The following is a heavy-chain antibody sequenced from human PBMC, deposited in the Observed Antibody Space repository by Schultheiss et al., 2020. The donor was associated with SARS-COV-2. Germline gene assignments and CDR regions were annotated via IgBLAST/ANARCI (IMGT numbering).Heavy chain of an antibody. J-gene: IGHJ4*02. CDR1: GGSFSGYY. CDR3: ARVYYDFWSGYQLDY. V-gene: IGHV4-34*01. D-gene: IGHD3-3*01. Sequence: GSLRLSCAVYGGSFSGYYWSWIRQPPGKGLEWIGEINHSGSTNYNPSLKSRVTISVDTSKNQFSLKLSSVTAADTAVYYCARVYYDFWSGYQLDYWGQGTLVTVSS. CDR2: INHSGST.